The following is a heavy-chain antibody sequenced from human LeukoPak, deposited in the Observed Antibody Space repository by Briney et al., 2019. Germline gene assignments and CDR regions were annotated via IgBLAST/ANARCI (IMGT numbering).Heavy chain of an antibody. CDR1: GGSISSSSYY. Sequence: SETLSLTCTVSGGSISSSSYYWGWIRQPPGKGLEWIGSIYYSGSTNYNPSLKSRVTISVDTSKNQFSLKLSSVTAADTAVYYCAREGIRGYSYGYLAYWGQGTLVTVSS. D-gene: IGHD5-18*01. J-gene: IGHJ4*02. CDR2: IYYSGST. CDR3: AREGIRGYSYGYLAY. V-gene: IGHV4-39*07.